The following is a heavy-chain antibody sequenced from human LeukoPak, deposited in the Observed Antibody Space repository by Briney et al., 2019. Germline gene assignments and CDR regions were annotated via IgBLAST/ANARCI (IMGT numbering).Heavy chain of an antibody. V-gene: IGHV4-30-2*01. J-gene: IGHJ3*02. CDR2: IYHSGST. CDR1: GGSISSGGYS. CDR3: ARGPDDAFDI. Sequence: PSQTLSLTCAVSGGSISSGGYSWSWIRQPPGKGLEWIVYIYHSGSTYYNPSLKSRVTISVDRSKNQFSLKLSSVTAADTAVYYCARGPDDAFDIWGQGTMVTVSS.